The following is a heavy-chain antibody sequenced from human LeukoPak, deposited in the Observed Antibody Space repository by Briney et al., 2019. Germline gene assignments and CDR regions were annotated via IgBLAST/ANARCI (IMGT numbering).Heavy chain of an antibody. D-gene: IGHD6-13*01. CDR3: ARAWEDSSSWLFDF. Sequence: SQTLSLTCAISGDSVSSNSAAWNWIRQSPSRGLQWLGRTYYRSKWYNDYAVSVKSRITINPDTSKNQFSLQLNSVTPDDTAVYYCARAWEDSSSWLFDFWGQGTLVTVSS. J-gene: IGHJ4*02. CDR2: TYYRSKWYN. CDR1: GDSVSSNSAA. V-gene: IGHV6-1*01.